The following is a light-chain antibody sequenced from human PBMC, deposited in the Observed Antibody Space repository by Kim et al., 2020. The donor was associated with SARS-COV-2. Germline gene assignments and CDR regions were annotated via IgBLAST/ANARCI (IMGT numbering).Light chain of an antibody. Sequence: SPGERVTLSCRASQRISNSYLAWYQQKPGQAPRLLLFGSSTRAAGIPDRFSGSASGTVFTLTISRLDPEDIAVYYCQQYSTTPYTFGQGTKVDIK. CDR2: GSS. J-gene: IGKJ2*01. CDR3: QQYSTTPYT. CDR1: QRISNSY. V-gene: IGKV3-20*01.